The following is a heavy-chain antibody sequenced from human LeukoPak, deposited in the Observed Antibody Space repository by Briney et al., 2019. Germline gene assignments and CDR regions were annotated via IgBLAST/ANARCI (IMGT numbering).Heavy chain of an antibody. CDR1: CGSISSSSYY. CDR2: IYYSGST. J-gene: IGHJ5*02. Sequence: SETLSLTCTVSCGSISSSSYYWGWIRQPPGKGLGWIGSIYYSGSTYYNPSLKSRVTISVDTSKNQFSLKLSSVTAAATAVYYCARTTDPPIVVVPAAMGFDPWGQGTLVTVSS. D-gene: IGHD2-2*01. V-gene: IGHV4-39*01. CDR3: ARTTDPPIVVVPAAMGFDP.